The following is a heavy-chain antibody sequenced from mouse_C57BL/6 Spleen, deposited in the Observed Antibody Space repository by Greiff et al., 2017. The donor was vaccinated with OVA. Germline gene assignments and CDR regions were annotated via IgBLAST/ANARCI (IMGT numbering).Heavy chain of an antibody. CDR1: GYTFTSYW. D-gene: IGHD1-1*01. Sequence: QVQLQQPGAELVKPGASVKLSCKASGYTFTSYWMHWVKQRPGRGLGWIGRIDPNSGGTKYNEKFKSKATLTVDKPSSTAYMQLSSLTSEDSAVYYCARGFYYGSSYDWYFDVWGTGTTVTVSS. CDR2: IDPNSGGT. V-gene: IGHV1-72*01. J-gene: IGHJ1*03. CDR3: ARGFYYGSSYDWYFDV.